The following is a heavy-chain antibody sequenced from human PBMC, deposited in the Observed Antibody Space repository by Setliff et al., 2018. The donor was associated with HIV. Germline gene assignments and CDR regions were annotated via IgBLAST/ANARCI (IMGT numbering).Heavy chain of an antibody. CDR1: GYTFTSYG. V-gene: IGHV1-24*01. J-gene: IGHJ6*02. CDR3: ARDGRAVTSLMVVVSLKNGMDV. Sequence: ASVKVSCKASGYTFTSYGISWVRQGPGKGLEWMGGFDPEDGQRIYAQKFQGRVTMTEDTSTDTAYMELSSLTSEDRAIYYCARDGRAVTSLMVVVSLKNGMDVWGQGTTVTVSS. CDR2: FDPEDGQR. D-gene: IGHD3-22*01.